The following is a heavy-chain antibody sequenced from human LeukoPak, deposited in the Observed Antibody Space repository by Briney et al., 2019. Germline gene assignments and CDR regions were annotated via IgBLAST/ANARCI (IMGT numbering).Heavy chain of an antibody. CDR1: GGSISSGGYY. Sequence: SQTLSLTCTVSGGSISSGGYYWSWIRRHPGKGLEWIGYIYHSGSTYYNPSLKSRVTISVDRSKNQFSLKLSSVTAADTAVYYCARDSHNVWGTYFDYWGQGTLVTVSS. CDR3: ARDSHNVWGTYFDY. J-gene: IGHJ4*02. CDR2: IYHSGST. V-gene: IGHV4-30-2*01. D-gene: IGHD3-16*01.